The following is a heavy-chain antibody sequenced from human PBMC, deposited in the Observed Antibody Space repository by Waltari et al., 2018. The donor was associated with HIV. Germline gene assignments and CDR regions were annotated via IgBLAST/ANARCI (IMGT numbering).Heavy chain of an antibody. J-gene: IGHJ6*02. D-gene: IGHD3-3*01. CDR3: ARAGVDNYYYYYGMDV. Sequence: QVQLVQSGAEVKKPGSSVKVSCKASGGTFSSYAISWVRQAPGQGLEWMGGVIPNFGTAKHAQKFQVRGTITADESTSTAYMELSSLRSEDTAVYYCARAGVDNYYYYYGMDVWGQGTTVTVSS. V-gene: IGHV1-69*12. CDR1: GGTFSSYA. CDR2: VIPNFGTA.